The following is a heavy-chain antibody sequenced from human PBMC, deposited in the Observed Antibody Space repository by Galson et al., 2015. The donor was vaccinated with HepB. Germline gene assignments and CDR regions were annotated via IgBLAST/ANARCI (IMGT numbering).Heavy chain of an antibody. J-gene: IGHJ4*02. D-gene: IGHD2-2*01. CDR2: INPNSGGT. V-gene: IGHV1-2*02. CDR3: ASEPKVAPAVMRGIFEY. CDR1: AYTFTHYY. Sequence: SVKVSCKASAYTFTHYYIHWVRQAPGQGLEWMGWINPNSGGTFYAEKFEGRVTMTRDTSTSTAYMEVSGLRSDDTAVLYCASEPKVAPAVMRGIFEYWGQGTLVTVSS.